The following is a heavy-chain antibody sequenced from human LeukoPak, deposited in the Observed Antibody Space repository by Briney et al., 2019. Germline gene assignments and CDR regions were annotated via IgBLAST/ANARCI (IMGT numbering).Heavy chain of an antibody. V-gene: IGHV3-74*01. D-gene: IGHD6-13*01. Sequence: GGSLRLSCAASGFSLSSYWMHWVRQAPGKGLVWVSRINSDGSTTNYADSVKGRFTISRDNARNTLYLQMNSLRAEDTAVYYCARRQYRSSWYYFDYWGQGTLVTVSS. CDR2: INSDGSTT. CDR3: ARRQYRSSWYYFDY. J-gene: IGHJ4*02. CDR1: GFSLSSYW.